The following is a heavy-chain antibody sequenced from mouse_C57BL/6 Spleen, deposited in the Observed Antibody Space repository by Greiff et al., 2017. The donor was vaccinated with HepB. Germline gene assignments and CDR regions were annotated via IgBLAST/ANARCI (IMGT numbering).Heavy chain of an antibody. CDR1: GYSITSGYD. V-gene: IGHV3-1*01. D-gene: IGHD2-1*01. CDR2: ISYSGST. J-gene: IGHJ4*01. Sequence: EVKLQESGPGMVKPSQSLSLTCTVTGYSITSGYDWHWIRHFPGNKLEWMGYISYSGSTNYNPSLKSRISITHDTSKNHFFLKLNSVTTEDTATYYCARDRGFYGNHYYYAMDYWGQGTSVTVSS. CDR3: ARDRGFYGNHYYYAMDY.